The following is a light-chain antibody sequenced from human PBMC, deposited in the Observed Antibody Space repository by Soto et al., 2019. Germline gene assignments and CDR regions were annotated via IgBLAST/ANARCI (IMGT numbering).Light chain of an antibody. Sequence: DIQMTQSPSSLSASVGDRVTITCRASQSISSYLNWYQQKLGKDPKLLIYAASSLKSGVPSRFSGSGSGTDFTLTISSLQPEDFATYYCQQSYSTSWTFGQGTKVDI. CDR1: QSISSY. J-gene: IGKJ1*01. CDR3: QQSYSTSWT. CDR2: AAS. V-gene: IGKV1-39*01.